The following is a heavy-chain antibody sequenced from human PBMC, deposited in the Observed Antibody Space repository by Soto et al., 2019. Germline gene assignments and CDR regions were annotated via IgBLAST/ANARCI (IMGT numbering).Heavy chain of an antibody. CDR1: GFSLSTSGVG. CDR3: AHRHNPGGSMWYYFDY. D-gene: IGHD2-21*01. V-gene: IGHV2-5*01. Sequence: SGPTLVNPTQTLTLTCTFSGFSLSTSGVGVGWIRQPPGKALEWLALIYWNDDKRYSPSLKSRLTITKDTSKNQVVLTMTNMELVDTATFYCAHRHNPGGSMWYYFDYGGQGTLVTVS. J-gene: IGHJ4*02. CDR2: IYWNDDK.